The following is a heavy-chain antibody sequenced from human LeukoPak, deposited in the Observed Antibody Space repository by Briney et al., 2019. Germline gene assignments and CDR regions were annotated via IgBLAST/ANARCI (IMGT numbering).Heavy chain of an antibody. CDR1: GFTFDDYA. CDR2: ISRNSGSI. J-gene: IGHJ4*02. V-gene: IGHV3-9*01. D-gene: IGHD6-13*01. CDR3: AKDIFTGIAAAGAIDY. Sequence: GGSLRLSCAASGFTFDDYAMHWVRQAPGKGLEWVSGISRNSGSIGYADSVKGRFTISRDNAKDSLYLQMNSLRAEDTALYYCAKDIFTGIAAAGAIDYWGQGTLVTVSS.